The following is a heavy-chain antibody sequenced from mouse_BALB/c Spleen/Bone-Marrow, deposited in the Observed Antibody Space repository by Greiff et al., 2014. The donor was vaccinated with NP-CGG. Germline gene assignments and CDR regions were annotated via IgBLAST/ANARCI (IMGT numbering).Heavy chain of an antibody. CDR3: VRQNYDYAWFAY. V-gene: IGHV10-1*02. CDR1: GFTFNTYA. Sequence: EVMLVESGGGLVQPKGSLKLSCAASGFTFNTYAMNWVRQAPGKGLEWVARIRSKSNNYATYYADSVKDRFTISRDDSQCMLYLQMNNLKTEDTAMYYCVRQNYDYAWFAYWGQGTLVTVSA. CDR2: IRSKSNNYAT. D-gene: IGHD2-4*01. J-gene: IGHJ3*01.